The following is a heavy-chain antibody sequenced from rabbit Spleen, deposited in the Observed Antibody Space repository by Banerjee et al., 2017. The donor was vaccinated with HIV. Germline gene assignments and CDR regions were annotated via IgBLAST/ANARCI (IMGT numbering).Heavy chain of an antibody. D-gene: IGHD1-1*01. V-gene: IGHV1S47*01. CDR2: IDLLFGNT. Sequence: QEQLVESGGGLVQPGGSLKLSCKASGFAFSSYGVSWVRQAPGEGVVWSGYIDLLFGNTYYRSGVNGRVTISSHNAQNTLYLQLNSLTVADTATYSCVIGASSGGYYSLWGPGTLVTVS. J-gene: IGHJ4*01. CDR1: GFAFSSYG. CDR3: VIGASSGGYYSL.